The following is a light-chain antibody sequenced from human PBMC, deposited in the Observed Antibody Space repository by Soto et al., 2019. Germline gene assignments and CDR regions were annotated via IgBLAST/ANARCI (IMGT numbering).Light chain of an antibody. Sequence: EIVLTQSPGTLPLSPGERATLSCRASQSVRNNDLAWYQQKPGQAPRLLIYGASNRATGIADRFSGSGAGTDFTLTLCRLEPDDFAVCYCQQYGRSPRTFGQGTKVE. CDR2: GAS. CDR3: QQYGRSPRT. V-gene: IGKV3-20*01. CDR1: QSVRNND. J-gene: IGKJ1*01.